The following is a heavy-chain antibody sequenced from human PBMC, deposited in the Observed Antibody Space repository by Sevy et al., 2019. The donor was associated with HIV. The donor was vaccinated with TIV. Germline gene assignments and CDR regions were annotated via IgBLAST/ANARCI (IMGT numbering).Heavy chain of an antibody. CDR1: GFTFSTHG. J-gene: IGHJ6*02. Sequence: GGSLRLSCVASGFTFSTHGMHWVRQAPGKGLEWVAVISCHGRNKFYGSTVEGRFTISRDNSKKTLYLQMNSLTTEDTAVYYCARDFTEYNGMDVWGQGTMVTVSS. V-gene: IGHV3-30*03. D-gene: IGHD6-6*01. CDR2: ISCHGRNK. CDR3: ARDFTEYNGMDV.